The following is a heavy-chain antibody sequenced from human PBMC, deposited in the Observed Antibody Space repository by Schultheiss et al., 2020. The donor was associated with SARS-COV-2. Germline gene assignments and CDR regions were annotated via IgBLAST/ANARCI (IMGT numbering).Heavy chain of an antibody. J-gene: IGHJ4*02. V-gene: IGHV6-1*01. D-gene: IGHD2-15*01. CDR1: GDSVSSNSAA. Sequence: SQTLSLTCAISGDSVSSNSAAWNWIRQSPSRGLEWLGRTYYKSKWYTDYAVSVKSRITINPDTSKNQFSLQLSSVTPEDTAVYYCAREENLGYCNFDSCSTVDSWGQGTLVTVSS. CDR3: AREENLGYCNFDSCSTVDS. CDR2: TYYKSKWYT.